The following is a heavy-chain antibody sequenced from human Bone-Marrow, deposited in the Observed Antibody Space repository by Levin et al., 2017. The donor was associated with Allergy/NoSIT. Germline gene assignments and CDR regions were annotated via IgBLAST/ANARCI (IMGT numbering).Heavy chain of an antibody. J-gene: IGHJ4*02. V-gene: IGHV3-9*01. CDR2: ISWASGSI. CDR3: AKDAAPGGSYYEVGFAF. Sequence: GGSLRLSCEISGFTFDDYAMHWVRQAPGKGLEWVSGISWASGSIAYADSVKGRFTISRDNAKKSLYLQMNSLRPEDTALYYCAKDAAPGGSYYEVGFAFWGQGTLVTVSS. CDR1: GFTFDDYA. D-gene: IGHD1-26*01.